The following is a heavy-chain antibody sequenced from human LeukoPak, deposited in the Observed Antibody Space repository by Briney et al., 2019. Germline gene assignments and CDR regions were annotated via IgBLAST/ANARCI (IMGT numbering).Heavy chain of an antibody. V-gene: IGHV4-31*03. CDR1: GDSINNGNYY. Sequence: SQTLSLTCTVPGDSINNGNYYWSWIRQHPGRGLEWIGYIYYSGYTYYNPSLKSRVTISVDTSKNQFSLNLSSVTAADTAIYYCARAPLPHGKSCFDHWGQGTLVTVSS. J-gene: IGHJ4*02. CDR2: IYYSGYT. CDR3: ARAPLPHGKSCFDH.